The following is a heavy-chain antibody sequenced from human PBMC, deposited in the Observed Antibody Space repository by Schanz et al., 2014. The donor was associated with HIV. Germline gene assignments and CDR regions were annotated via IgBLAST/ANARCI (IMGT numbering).Heavy chain of an antibody. V-gene: IGHV3-15*01. J-gene: IGHJ4*02. CDR3: TTDNYDFWSGYPHFDY. CDR1: GFIFSDYG. Sequence: DVQLVESGGGVVQPGRSLKVSCVVSGFIFSDYGIHWVRQAPGKGLEWVGRIKSKTDGGTTDYAAPVRGRFTISRDDSKNTLYLQMNSLKTVDTAVYYCTTDNYDFWSGYPHFDYWGQGTLVTVSS. CDR2: IKSKTDGGTT. D-gene: IGHD3-3*01.